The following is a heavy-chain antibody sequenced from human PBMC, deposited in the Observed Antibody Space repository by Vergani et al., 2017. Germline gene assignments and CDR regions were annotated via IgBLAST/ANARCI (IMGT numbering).Heavy chain of an antibody. V-gene: IGHV4-59*01. CDR1: GGSISSYY. CDR2: IYYSGST. J-gene: IGHJ4*02. Sequence: QVQLQESGPGLVKPSETLSLTCTVSGGSISSYYWSWIRQPPGKGLEWIGCIYYSGSTNYNPSLKSRVTISVDTSKNQFSLKLSSVTAADTAVYYCARERDTAMDTSYFDYWGQGTLVTVSS. D-gene: IGHD5-18*01. CDR3: ARERDTAMDTSYFDY.